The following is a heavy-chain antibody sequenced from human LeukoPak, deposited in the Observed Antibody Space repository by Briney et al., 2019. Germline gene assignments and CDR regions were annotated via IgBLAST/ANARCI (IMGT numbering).Heavy chain of an antibody. CDR2: INADGSTT. Sequence: GGSLRLSCAASGFTFGNSWVHWVRHAPGKGLVWVSLINADGSTTSYADSVKGRFTTSRDNARNTLSLEMSSLTIEDTAVYYCIVVVEPPDSDGFDVWGQGTMITVSS. D-gene: IGHD1-14*01. CDR1: GFTFGNSW. V-gene: IGHV3-74*01. CDR3: IVVVEPPDSDGFDV. J-gene: IGHJ3*01.